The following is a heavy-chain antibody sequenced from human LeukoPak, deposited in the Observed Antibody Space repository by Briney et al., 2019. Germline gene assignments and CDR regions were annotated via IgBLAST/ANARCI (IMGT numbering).Heavy chain of an antibody. CDR3: ARSEGANGGFDP. Sequence: GGSLRLSCTASGFTVSSNYMDWVRQAPGKGLEWVSVFYSGGSTYYADSVKGRFIVSRDNSKNTLYLQMNGLRAEDTAVYYCARSEGANGGFDPWGQGTLVTVSS. V-gene: IGHV3-66*01. CDR1: GFTVSSNY. J-gene: IGHJ5*02. D-gene: IGHD1-26*01. CDR2: FYSGGST.